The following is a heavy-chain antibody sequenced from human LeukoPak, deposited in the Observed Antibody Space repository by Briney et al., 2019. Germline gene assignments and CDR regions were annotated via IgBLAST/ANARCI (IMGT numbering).Heavy chain of an antibody. J-gene: IGHJ3*02. V-gene: IGHV1-2*02. CDR3: ARGAIYYDRSGRSDAFDI. CDR1: GYTFTGYY. CDR2: INLNSGGT. D-gene: IGHD3-22*01. Sequence: GASVKVSCRASGYTFTGYYMHWVRQAPGQGLEWMGWINLNSGGTNYAQKFHGRVTMTRDTSNSTTYMDLSRLRSDDTAVYYCARGAIYYDRSGRSDAFDIWGQGTMVTVSS.